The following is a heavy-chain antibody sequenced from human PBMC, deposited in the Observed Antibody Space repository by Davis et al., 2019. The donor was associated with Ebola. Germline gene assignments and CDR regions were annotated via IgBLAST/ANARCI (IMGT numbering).Heavy chain of an antibody. V-gene: IGHV1-69*13. CDR2: IIPIFGTA. CDR3: ARDRFVTYQLLVGWFDP. Sequence: SVKVSCKASGGTFSSYAISWVRQAPGQGLEWMGGIIPIFGTANYAQKFQGRVTITADESTSTAYMELSSLRSEDTAVYYCARDRFVTYQLLVGWFDPWGQGTLVTVSS. D-gene: IGHD2-2*01. J-gene: IGHJ5*02. CDR1: GGTFSSYA.